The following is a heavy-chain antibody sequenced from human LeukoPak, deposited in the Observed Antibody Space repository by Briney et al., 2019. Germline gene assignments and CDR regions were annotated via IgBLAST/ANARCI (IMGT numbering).Heavy chain of an antibody. J-gene: IGHJ4*02. D-gene: IGHD1-1*01. CDR2: IRSNGDTT. CDR1: GFTFSSLA. Sequence: GGSLRLSCTASGFTFSSLAMTWVRQAPGKGLEWVSTIRSNGDTTYNADSVKGRFTISRDNSKNTLYLELNSLRVEDTATFYCAKGQELDDGIFDSWGQGTMVTVSS. V-gene: IGHV3-23*01. CDR3: AKGQELDDGIFDS.